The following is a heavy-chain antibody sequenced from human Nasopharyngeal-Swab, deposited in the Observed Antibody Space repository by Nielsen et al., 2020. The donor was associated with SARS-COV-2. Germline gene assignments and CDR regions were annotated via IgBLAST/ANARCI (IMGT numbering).Heavy chain of an antibody. CDR3: ASRVRLEYSSSWYSGREYYFDF. V-gene: IGHV3-21*01. Sequence: VRQAPGKGREWVSSICSSSSNIYYADSVKGRFTISRDNAKNSLYLQMNSLSAEDTAVYYCASRVRLEYSSSWYSGREYYFDFWGQGTLVTVSS. D-gene: IGHD6-13*01. CDR2: ICSSSSNI. J-gene: IGHJ4*02.